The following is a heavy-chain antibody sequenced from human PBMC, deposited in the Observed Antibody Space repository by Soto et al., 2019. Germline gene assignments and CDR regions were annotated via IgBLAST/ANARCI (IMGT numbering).Heavy chain of an antibody. CDR2: IYPGDSDT. V-gene: IGHV5-51*01. Sequence: PGESLKISCKGSGYSFTSYWIGWVRQMPGKGLEWMGIIYPGDSDTRYSPSFQGQVTISADKSISTAYLQWSSLKASDTAMYYCARGSEYYSDSSGSHFDYWAQGTLVTVS. CDR1: GYSFTSYW. CDR3: ARGSEYYSDSSGSHFDY. D-gene: IGHD3-22*01. J-gene: IGHJ4*02.